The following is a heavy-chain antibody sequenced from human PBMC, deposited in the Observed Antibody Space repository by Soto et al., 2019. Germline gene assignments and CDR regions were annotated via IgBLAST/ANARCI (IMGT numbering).Heavy chain of an antibody. CDR2: IYYSGST. CDR3: ARAYYYDSSGYSNWFDP. D-gene: IGHD3-22*01. Sequence: PSETLSLTCTVSGGSISSGDYYWSWIRQPPGKGLEWIGYIYYSGSTYYNPSLKSRVTISVDTSKNQFSLKLSSVTAADTAVYYCARAYYYDSSGYSNWFDPWGQGTLVTV. CDR1: GGSISSGDYY. J-gene: IGHJ5*02. V-gene: IGHV4-30-4*01.